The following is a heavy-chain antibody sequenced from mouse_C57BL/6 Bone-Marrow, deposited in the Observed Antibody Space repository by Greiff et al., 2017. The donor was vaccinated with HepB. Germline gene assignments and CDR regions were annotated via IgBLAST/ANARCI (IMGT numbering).Heavy chain of an antibody. CDR2: IYPSDSET. D-gene: IGHD2-4*01. CDR3: ARIYYDYGAWFAY. CDR1: GYTFTSYW. Sequence: QVQLQQPGAELVRPGSSVKLSCKASGYTFTSYWMDWVKQRPGQGLEWIGNIYPSDSETHYNQKFKDKAKLTVDKSSSTAYMQLSSLTSEDSAVYYCARIYYDYGAWFAYWGQGTLVTVSA. V-gene: IGHV1-61*01. J-gene: IGHJ3*01.